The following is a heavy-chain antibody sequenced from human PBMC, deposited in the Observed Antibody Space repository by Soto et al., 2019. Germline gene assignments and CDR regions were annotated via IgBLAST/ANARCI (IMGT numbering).Heavy chain of an antibody. Sequence: PGGSLRLSCAATGFSFSDYAMTWVRQAPGKGLEWVSTISGGGGVTYYADSVKGRFIITRDNSKNTVYLQMSGLRAEDTAVYYCAKVAPYSSFLFDYWGQGTLVTVSS. CDR1: GFSFSDYA. D-gene: IGHD6-6*01. J-gene: IGHJ4*02. CDR2: ISGGGGVT. V-gene: IGHV3-23*01. CDR3: AKVAPYSSFLFDY.